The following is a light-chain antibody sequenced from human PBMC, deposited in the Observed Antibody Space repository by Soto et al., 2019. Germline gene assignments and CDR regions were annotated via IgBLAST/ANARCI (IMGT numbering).Light chain of an antibody. Sequence: DIQMTQSPSSLSASVGDRVTITCRASQSISSYLNWYQQKPGKAPKLLIYAASSLQSGVPSRFSGSGSGTDFTLSISSLKPEDFATYYCQQSGTFGQGTKVEIK. J-gene: IGKJ1*01. CDR3: QQSGT. CDR1: QSISSY. CDR2: AAS. V-gene: IGKV1-39*01.